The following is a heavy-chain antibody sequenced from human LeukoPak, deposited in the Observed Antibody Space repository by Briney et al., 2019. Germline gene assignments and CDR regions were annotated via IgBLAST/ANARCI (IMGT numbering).Heavy chain of an antibody. CDR3: ARAYTPYYDILTGQGSGFDP. CDR1: GGSFSGYY. D-gene: IGHD3-9*01. J-gene: IGHJ5*02. CDR2: INHSGST. Sequence: SETLSLTCAVYGGSFSGYYWSWIRQPPGKGLEWIGEINHSGSTNYNPSLKSRVTISVDKSKNQFSLKLSSVTAADTAVYYCARAYTPYYDILTGQGSGFDPWGQGTLVTVSS. V-gene: IGHV4-34*01.